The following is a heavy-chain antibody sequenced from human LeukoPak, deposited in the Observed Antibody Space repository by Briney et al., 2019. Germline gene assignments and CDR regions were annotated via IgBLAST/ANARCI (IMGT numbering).Heavy chain of an antibody. V-gene: IGHV3-30*02. CDR2: IRYDGSNK. D-gene: IGHD6-19*01. CDR1: GFTFSSYG. J-gene: IGHJ3*02. Sequence: GGSLRLSCAASGFTFSSYGMHWVRQAPGKGLEWVAFIRYDGSNKYYADSVKGRFTISRDNSKNTLYLQMNSLRAEDTAVYYCARDRALSIAVAGSDAFDIWGQGTMVTVSS. CDR3: ARDRALSIAVAGSDAFDI.